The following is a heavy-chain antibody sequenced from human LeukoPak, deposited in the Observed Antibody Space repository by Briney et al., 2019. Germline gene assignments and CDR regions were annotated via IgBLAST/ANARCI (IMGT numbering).Heavy chain of an antibody. CDR3: TTRWGIVGSTPADY. CDR2: IRSKANSYAT. Sequence: GGSLRLSCAASGFTFSGSAMHWVRQASGKGLEWVDRIRSKANSYATAYAASVKGRFTISRDDSKNTAYLQMNSLKTEDTAVYYCTTRWGIVGSTPADYWGQGTLVTVSS. J-gene: IGHJ4*02. D-gene: IGHD1-26*01. V-gene: IGHV3-73*01. CDR1: GFTFSGSA.